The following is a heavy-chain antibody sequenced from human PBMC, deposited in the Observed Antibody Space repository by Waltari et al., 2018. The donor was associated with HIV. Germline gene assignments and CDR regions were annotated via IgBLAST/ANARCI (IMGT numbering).Heavy chain of an antibody. V-gene: IGHV3-7*01. Sequence: EVQLMESGGGLVQSGGSLRLSWAASGFTFPNHWIRWVRQTPGKGLEWVAYIKDDGSEKYYMGSVNGRFTISRDNAKNSMFLQMNSLRAEDTAVYYCARIGTFPHNYAIDFWGQGTTVTVSS. CDR3: ARIGTFPHNYAIDF. CDR2: IKDDGSEK. J-gene: IGHJ6*02. CDR1: GFTFPNHW. D-gene: IGHD1-26*01.